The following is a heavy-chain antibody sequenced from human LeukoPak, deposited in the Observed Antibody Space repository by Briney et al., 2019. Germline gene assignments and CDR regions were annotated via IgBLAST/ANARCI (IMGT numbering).Heavy chain of an antibody. CDR3: ARDWGRSSGWYGFDY. Sequence: SQTLSLTCTVSGGSISSGSYYWSWIRRPAGKGLECIGRIYTSGSTNYNPSLKSRVTISVDTSKNQFSLKLSSVTAADTAVYYCARDWGRSSGWYGFDYWGQGTLVTVSS. D-gene: IGHD6-19*01. J-gene: IGHJ4*02. CDR2: IYTSGST. CDR1: GGSISSGSYY. V-gene: IGHV4-61*02.